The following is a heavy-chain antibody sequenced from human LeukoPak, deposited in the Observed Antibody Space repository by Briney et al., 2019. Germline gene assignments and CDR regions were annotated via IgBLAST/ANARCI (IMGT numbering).Heavy chain of an antibody. CDR1: GYTFTSYD. Sequence: GASVKVSCKASGYTFTSYDINWVRQATGQGLEWMGWMNPNSGNTGYAQKFQGRVTMTRNTSISTAYMELSSLRSEDTAVYYCARGLSSGYSGYFQYYYYGMDVWGQGTTVTVSS. CDR3: ARGLSSGYSGYFQYYYYGMDV. D-gene: IGHD5-12*01. V-gene: IGHV1-8*01. CDR2: MNPNSGNT. J-gene: IGHJ6*02.